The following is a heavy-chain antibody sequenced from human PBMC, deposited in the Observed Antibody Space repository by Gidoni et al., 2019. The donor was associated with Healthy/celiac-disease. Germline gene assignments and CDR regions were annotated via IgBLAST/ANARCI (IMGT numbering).Heavy chain of an antibody. CDR1: GFSLSTSGVG. V-gene: IGHV2-5*02. J-gene: IGHJ3*02. CDR3: AHRDSSSYNNAFDI. CDR2: IYWDDDK. Sequence: QITLKESGPTLVKPTQTLTLTCTFSGFSLSTSGVGVGWIRQPPGKALKWLALIYWDDDKRYSPSLKSRLTITKDTSKNQVVLTMTNMDPVDTATYYCAHRDSSSYNNAFDIWGQGTMVTVSS. D-gene: IGHD6-13*01.